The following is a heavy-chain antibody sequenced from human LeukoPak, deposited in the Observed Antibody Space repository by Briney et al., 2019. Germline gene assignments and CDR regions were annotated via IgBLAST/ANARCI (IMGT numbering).Heavy chain of an antibody. Sequence: GGSLRLSCTAWGFTFSSYSMNWVGQAPGRGREGVSYISSGSTTIYYAASVKGRFTVSRDNAKNSLYLQMNSLRAEDTAVYYCTRDQPGYSEACDWGQGTLVTVSS. CDR3: TRDQPGYSEACD. CDR2: ISSGSTTI. CDR1: GFTFSSYS. J-gene: IGHJ4*02. V-gene: IGHV3-48*04. D-gene: IGHD2-15*01.